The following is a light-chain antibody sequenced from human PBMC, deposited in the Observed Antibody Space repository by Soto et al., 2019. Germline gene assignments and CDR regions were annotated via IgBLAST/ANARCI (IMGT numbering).Light chain of an antibody. CDR3: LQDHDDSWT. CDR2: AAS. V-gene: IGKV1-5*01. Sequence: DIQMTQSPSTLSASVGDRVTITCRASQSISSWLAWYQQKPGKVPRLLIYAASNLQSGVPSRFRGSRSGTEFTLTVSSLQPEDFATYYCLQDHDDSWTFGQGTKVDIK. J-gene: IGKJ1*01. CDR1: QSISSW.